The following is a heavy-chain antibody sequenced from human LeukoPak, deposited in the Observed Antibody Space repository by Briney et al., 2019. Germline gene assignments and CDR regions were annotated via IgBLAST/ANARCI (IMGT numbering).Heavy chain of an antibody. CDR2: IHYSGST. CDR1: GGTISSYY. CDR3: ARWYSSGWAFDY. V-gene: IGHV4-59*08. D-gene: IGHD6-19*01. Sequence: SETLSLTCTVSGGTISSYYWNWIRQPPGKGLEWIGYIHYSGSTKYNPSLKSRVTISVDTSKNQFSLKLNSVTAADTAVYYCARWYSSGWAFDYWGQGALVTVSS. J-gene: IGHJ4*02.